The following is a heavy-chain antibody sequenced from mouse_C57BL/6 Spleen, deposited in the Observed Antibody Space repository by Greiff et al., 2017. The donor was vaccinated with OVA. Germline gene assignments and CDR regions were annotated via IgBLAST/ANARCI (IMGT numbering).Heavy chain of an antibody. Sequence: QVQLQQSGAELVKPGASVKMSCKASGYTFTSYWITWVKQRPGQGLEWIGRIDPNSGGTKYNEKFKSKATLTVDKPSSTAYMQLSSLTSEDSAVYYCARAAAQAPFAYWGQGTLVTVSA. CDR2: IDPNSGGT. CDR1: GYTFTSYW. J-gene: IGHJ3*01. CDR3: ARAAAQAPFAY. V-gene: IGHV1-72*01. D-gene: IGHD3-2*02.